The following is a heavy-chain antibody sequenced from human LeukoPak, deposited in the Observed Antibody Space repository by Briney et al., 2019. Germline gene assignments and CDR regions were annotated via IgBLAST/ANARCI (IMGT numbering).Heavy chain of an antibody. V-gene: IGHV3-11*01. CDR3: TKRTGRDSRDY. J-gene: IGHJ4*02. CDR2: ISRSGSTK. D-gene: IGHD3-22*01. Sequence: GGSLRLSCAASGFTFSDYNMRWIRQAPGKGLEWVSSISRSGSTKYYADSVKGRFTISRDNAKNSLFLQMNSLRAEDTAVYYCTKRTGRDSRDYWGQGTLVTVSS. CDR1: GFTFSDYN.